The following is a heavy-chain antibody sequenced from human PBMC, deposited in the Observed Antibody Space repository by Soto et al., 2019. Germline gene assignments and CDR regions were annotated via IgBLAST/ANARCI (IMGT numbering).Heavy chain of an antibody. V-gene: IGHV4-39*01. J-gene: IGHJ2*01. CDR2: IFYSGST. Sequence: PSETLSLTCTASGGFISSSNYYWGWLRQAPGKELEWIGSIFYSGSTYHSPSLKSRVTMSVDTSKTAFSLQMTYVTAADTAVYYCARHRLVSRYFDLWGRGTLVTVSS. CDR1: GGFISSSNYY. D-gene: IGHD3-9*01. CDR3: ARHRLVSRYFDL.